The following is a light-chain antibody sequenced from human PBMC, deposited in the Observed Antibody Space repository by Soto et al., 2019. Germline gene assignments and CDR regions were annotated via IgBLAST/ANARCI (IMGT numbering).Light chain of an antibody. CDR3: KQYNSYSGT. V-gene: IGKV1-5*01. J-gene: IGKJ1*01. CDR1: QSITNR. CDR2: DVS. Sequence: DIQVTQSPSTLSASVGDRVTLTCRASQSITNRLAWYQQKPGKAPKLLIYDVSSLQSGVQSRFSGSGSGTEFTLTISSLQPDDFATYYCKQYNSYSGTFGQGTKVDIK.